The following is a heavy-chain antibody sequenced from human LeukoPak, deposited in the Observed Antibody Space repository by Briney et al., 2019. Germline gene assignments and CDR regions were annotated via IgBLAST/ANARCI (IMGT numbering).Heavy chain of an antibody. CDR3: TAEQSGSYYPYYFDY. CDR1: GFTFSSYA. V-gene: IGHV3-23*01. CDR2: ISGSGGST. J-gene: IGHJ4*02. Sequence: PGGSLRLSCAASGFTFSSYAMSWVRQAPGKGLEWVSAISGSGGSTYYADSVKGRFTISRDNSKNTLYLQMNSLKTEDTAVYYCTAEQSGSYYPYYFDYWGQGTLVTVSS. D-gene: IGHD1-26*01.